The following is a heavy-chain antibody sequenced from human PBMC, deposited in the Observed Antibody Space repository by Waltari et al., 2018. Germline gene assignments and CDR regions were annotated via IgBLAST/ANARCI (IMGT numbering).Heavy chain of an antibody. CDR3: ARGGHYDAVTSFYSDALHV. V-gene: IGHV4-59*08. D-gene: IGHD3-3*01. J-gene: IGHJ3*01. CDR1: GGSMDSYF. CDR2: VYYSGGS. Sequence: QVQLQESGPGLVKPSETLSLTCVVSGGSMDSYFWNWLRQTPGKGLEWIGYVYYSGGSKYNTSLESRGTISADTSRNEVSLSLTSVTAADTAVYFCARGGHYDAVTSFYSDALHVWGRGTTVIVSS.